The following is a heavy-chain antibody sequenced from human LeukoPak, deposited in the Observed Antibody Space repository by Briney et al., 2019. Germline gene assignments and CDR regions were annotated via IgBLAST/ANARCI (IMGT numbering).Heavy chain of an antibody. D-gene: IGHD3-9*01. V-gene: IGHV3-74*01. Sequence: GGSLRLSCAASGFTFSSYWMHWVRQAPGKGLVWVSRINSDGSSTSYADSVKGRFTISRDNAKNTLYLQMNSLRAEDTAVYHCVTDILTPGLFDYWGQGTLVTVSS. CDR3: VTDILTPGLFDY. J-gene: IGHJ4*02. CDR1: GFTFSSYW. CDR2: INSDGSST.